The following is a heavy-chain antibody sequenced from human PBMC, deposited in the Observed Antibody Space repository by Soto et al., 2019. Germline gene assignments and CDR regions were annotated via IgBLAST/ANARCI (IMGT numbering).Heavy chain of an antibody. CDR1: GFTFSSYA. V-gene: IGHV3-30-3*02. J-gene: IGHJ4*02. D-gene: IGHD1-1*01. CDR2: ISNDGMNT. Sequence: QVHLVESGGGVVQPGRSLRLSCVASGFTFSSYALHWVRQAPGKGLEWVALISNDGMNTFYADSVKGRMTVSRDKAEKTRNLQVNSLPAEERAVYYCAKGLRFMEHWGQGTVVTVSS. CDR3: AKGLRFMEH.